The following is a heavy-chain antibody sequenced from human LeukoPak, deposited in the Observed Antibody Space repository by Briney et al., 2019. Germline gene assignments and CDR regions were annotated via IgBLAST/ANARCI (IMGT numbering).Heavy chain of an antibody. J-gene: IGHJ1*01. V-gene: IGHV3-30*14. D-gene: IGHD3-10*01. CDR2: ISYDGSNK. CDR3: VKGVQGIRGSNSWEYFQH. CDR1: GFTFSSYA. Sequence: GGSLRLSCAASGFTFSSYAMHWVRQAPGKGLEGVAVISYDGSNKYYADSVKGRFTISRDNSKNTLYLQMSSLTPEDTAVYYSVKGVQGIRGSNSWEYFQHWGQGTLVTVSS.